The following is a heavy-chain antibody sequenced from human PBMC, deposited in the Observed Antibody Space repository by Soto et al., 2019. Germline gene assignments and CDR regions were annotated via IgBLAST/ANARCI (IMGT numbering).Heavy chain of an antibody. Sequence: EVQLLESGGGLVQPGGSLRLYCAASGFTFSSYAMSWVRQAPGKGLEWVSGISGSGDSTYYADSVKGRFTISRDNSKNTLCLQMNSLGAEDTAVYYRAKGVPGIAVAGTGYFQHWGQGSLVTVSS. CDR2: ISGSGDST. V-gene: IGHV3-23*01. J-gene: IGHJ1*01. CDR1: GFTFSSYA. D-gene: IGHD6-19*01. CDR3: AKGVPGIAVAGTGYFQH.